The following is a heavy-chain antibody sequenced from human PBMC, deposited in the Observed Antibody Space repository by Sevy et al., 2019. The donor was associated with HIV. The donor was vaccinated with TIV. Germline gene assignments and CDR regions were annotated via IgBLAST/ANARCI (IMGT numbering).Heavy chain of an antibody. V-gene: IGHV3-23*01. J-gene: IGHJ4*02. D-gene: IGHD2-8*01. Sequence: GGSLRLSCVASGFNFNIYSMSWVRQAPGKGLEWVSTLSFGCGRINHADSVQGRFTMSRDDSKKTVYLEMNSLRAEDPAVYYCAREGCNRPHDHWGQGTLVTVSS. CDR3: AREGCNRPHDH. CDR2: LSFGCGRI. CDR1: GFNFNIYS.